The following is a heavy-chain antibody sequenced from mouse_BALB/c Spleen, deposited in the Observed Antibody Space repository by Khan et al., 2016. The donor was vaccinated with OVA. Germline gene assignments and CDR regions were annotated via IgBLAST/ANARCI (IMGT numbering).Heavy chain of an antibody. D-gene: IGHD1-1*01. J-gene: IGHJ1*01. CDR2: IHYSGST. CDR3: ARSGTTVVAYWYFDG. Sequence: EVQLQESGPDLVKPSQSLSLTCTVTGYSITSGYSWHWIRQFPGNKLEWMGYIHYSGSTNYNPSLKSRISINRETSKNQFFLQLNSVTTEDTATYYCARSGTTVVAYWYFDGWGAGTTVTVSS. CDR1: GYSITSGYS. V-gene: IGHV3-1*02.